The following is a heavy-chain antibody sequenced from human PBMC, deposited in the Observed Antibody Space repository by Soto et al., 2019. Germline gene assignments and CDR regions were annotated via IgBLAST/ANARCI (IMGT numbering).Heavy chain of an antibody. Sequence: QVQLVQSGAEVKKPGASVNVSCKTSGYTFTSYYIHWVRQAPGQGLAWVGTINPSGATTSYATRLQGRVTMTRDTSTTTAYMHLTSLTSDDTAVYYCSRDGGTVIFDYWGQGTLVTVSS. V-gene: IGHV1-46*04. CDR2: INPSGATT. CDR1: GYTFTSYY. D-gene: IGHD4-17*01. J-gene: IGHJ4*02. CDR3: SRDGGTVIFDY.